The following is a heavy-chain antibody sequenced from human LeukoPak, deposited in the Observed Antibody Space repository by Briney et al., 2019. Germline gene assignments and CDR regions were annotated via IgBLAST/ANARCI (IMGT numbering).Heavy chain of an antibody. CDR1: GGTFSSYA. V-gene: IGHV1-69*05. CDR2: IIPIFGTA. D-gene: IGHD2-2*01. CDR3: ARGYCSSTSCYPFDY. J-gene: IGHJ4*02. Sequence: ASVKVSCKASGGTFSSYAISWVRQAPGQGLEWMGGIIPIFGTANYAQKFQGRVTITTAESTSTAYMELSSLRSEDTGVYYCARGYCSSTSCYPFDYWGQGTLVTVSS.